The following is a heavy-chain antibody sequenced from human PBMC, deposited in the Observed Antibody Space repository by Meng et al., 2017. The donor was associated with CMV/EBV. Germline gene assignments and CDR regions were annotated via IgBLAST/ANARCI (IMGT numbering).Heavy chain of an antibody. CDR1: GITFSDYY. Sequence: QVELGEAGGGLGKPGGSLRLSCAASGITFSDYYMSWIRQAPGKGLEWVSYISSSSSYTNYADSVKGRFTISRDNAKNSLYLQMNSLRAEDTAVYYCARGDRDSPTNDHSGYWGQGTLVTVSS. CDR2: ISSSSSYT. J-gene: IGHJ4*02. D-gene: IGHD1-1*01. CDR3: ARGDRDSPTNDHSGY. V-gene: IGHV3-11*06.